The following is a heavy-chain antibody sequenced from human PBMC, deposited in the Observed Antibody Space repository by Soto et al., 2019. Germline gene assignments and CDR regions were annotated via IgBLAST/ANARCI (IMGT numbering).Heavy chain of an antibody. D-gene: IGHD3-10*01. CDR1: GFTFSIYG. J-gene: IGHJ4*02. CDR2: INTSGDNT. V-gene: IGHV3-23*01. CDR3: AKVRSGSYSEFDY. Sequence: PGGSLSLSYAASGFTFSIYGMSWVRQAPGKGLEWVSCINTSGDNTYYADSVKGRFPISRDNPQNTVSLQMNSLRAEDTAVYYCAKVRSGSYSEFDYWGQGTLVTVSS.